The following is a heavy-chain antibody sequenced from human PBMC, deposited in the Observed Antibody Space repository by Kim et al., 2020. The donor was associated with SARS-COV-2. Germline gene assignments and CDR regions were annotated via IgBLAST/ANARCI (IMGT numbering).Heavy chain of an antibody. Sequence: GGSLRLSCAASGFTFSSYGMHWVRQAPGKGLEWVAVIWYDGSNKYYADSVKGRFTISRDNSKNTLYLQMNSLRAEDTAVYYCARDLSYYYGMDVWGQGTTVTVSS. CDR1: GFTFSSYG. CDR3: ARDLSYYYGMDV. CDR2: IWYDGSNK. V-gene: IGHV3-33*01. J-gene: IGHJ6*02.